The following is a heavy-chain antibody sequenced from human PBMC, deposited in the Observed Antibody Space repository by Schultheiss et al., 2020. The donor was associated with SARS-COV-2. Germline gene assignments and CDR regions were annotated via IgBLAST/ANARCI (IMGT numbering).Heavy chain of an antibody. J-gene: IGHJ4*02. V-gene: IGHV4-4*07. Sequence: SETLSLTCTVSGGSISSYYWSWIRQPAGKGLEWIGRIYTSGSTNYNPSLKSRVTISVDTPKNQFSLKLSSVTAADTAVYYCARSGTYYDYVWGSYRLDYWGQGTLVTVSS. CDR1: GGSISSYY. CDR2: IYTSGST. D-gene: IGHD3-16*02. CDR3: ARSGTYYDYVWGSYRLDY.